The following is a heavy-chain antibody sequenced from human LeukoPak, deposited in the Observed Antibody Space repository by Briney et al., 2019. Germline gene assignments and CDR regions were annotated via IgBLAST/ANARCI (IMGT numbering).Heavy chain of an antibody. V-gene: IGHV3-33*03. J-gene: IGHJ6*02. CDR3: AQDCYDGSGSYCHYGMDV. Sequence: GSLRLSCAASGFTFSYYGMHWVRQAPCKGLEWVAIIWFDGSEKYYADSVKGRFTISRDNSKNTLYLQMDSLRADDTAVYYCAQDCYDGSGSYCHYGMDVWGQGTTVTVSS. D-gene: IGHD3-10*01. CDR2: IWFDGSEK. CDR1: GFTFSYYG.